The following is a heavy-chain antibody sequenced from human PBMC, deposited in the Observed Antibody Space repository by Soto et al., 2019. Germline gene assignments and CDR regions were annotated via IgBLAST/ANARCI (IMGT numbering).Heavy chain of an antibody. CDR1: GFTFSSYD. V-gene: IGHV3-13*01. CDR2: IGTAGDT. CDR3: ARDVDIVAPIH. J-gene: IGHJ4*02. D-gene: IGHD5-12*01. Sequence: SLRLSCAASGFTFSSYDMHWVRQATGKGLEWVSAIGTAGDTYYPGSVKGRFTISRENAKNSLYLQMNSLRAEDTAVYYCARDVDIVAPIHWGQGTLVTVSS.